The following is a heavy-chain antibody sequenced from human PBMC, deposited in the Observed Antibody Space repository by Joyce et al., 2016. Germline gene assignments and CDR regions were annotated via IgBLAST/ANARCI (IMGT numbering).Heavy chain of an antibody. Sequence: QVQLVQSGAEVKKPGASVKVSCKASGYTFTNYGISWGRQAPGQGPEWMGWISTYNGNTNYAENLQGRATMTTDTTTSTAYMELRSLRSDDTAVYYCARVYHFWSGYSDYWGQGTLVTVSS. J-gene: IGHJ4*02. CDR3: ARVYHFWSGYSDY. D-gene: IGHD3-3*01. CDR1: GYTFTNYG. V-gene: IGHV1-18*01. CDR2: ISTYNGNT.